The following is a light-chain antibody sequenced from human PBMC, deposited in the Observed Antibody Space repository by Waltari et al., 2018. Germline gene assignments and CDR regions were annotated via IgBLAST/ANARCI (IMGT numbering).Light chain of an antibody. J-gene: IGLJ3*02. Sequence: QLVLTQSPSASASLGASVKLTCTLSSGHSSNIIAWLQQQPEKGPRYLMKVNSDGSHSKGDDIPERFSGSSSAAERYLTISSVQSEDEADYYCQTGGHGTWVFGGGTTLTVL. V-gene: IGLV4-69*01. CDR2: VNSDGSH. CDR1: SGHSSNI. CDR3: QTGGHGTWV.